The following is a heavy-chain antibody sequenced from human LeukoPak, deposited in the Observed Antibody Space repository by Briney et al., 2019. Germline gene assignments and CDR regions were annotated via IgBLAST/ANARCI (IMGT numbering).Heavy chain of an antibody. Sequence: ASVTVSCKTSGYTFIDYYIHWVRQAPGQGLEWMGWFSPNSGGTNYAQKFQGRVTMTRDTSISTVYMELNRLRSDDTAVYYCAREGSYYNSSGSYWLNALDIWGQGTIVTVSS. D-gene: IGHD3-22*01. J-gene: IGHJ3*02. CDR1: GYTFIDYY. CDR3: AREGSYYNSSGSYWLNALDI. V-gene: IGHV1-2*02. CDR2: FSPNSGGT.